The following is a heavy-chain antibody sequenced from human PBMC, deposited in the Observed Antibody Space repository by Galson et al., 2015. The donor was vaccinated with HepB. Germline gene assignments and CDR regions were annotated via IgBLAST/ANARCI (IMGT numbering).Heavy chain of an antibody. J-gene: IGHJ3*02. V-gene: IGHV1-69*06. CDR3: ARPIGDDYSNRDAFDI. Sequence: SVKVSCKASGGTFSSYAISWVRQAPGQGLEWMGGIIPIFGTANYAQKFQGRVTITADKSTSTAYMELSSLRSVDTAVYYCARPIGDDYSNRDAFDIWGQGTMVTVSS. CDR1: GGTFSSYA. D-gene: IGHD4-11*01. CDR2: IIPIFGTA.